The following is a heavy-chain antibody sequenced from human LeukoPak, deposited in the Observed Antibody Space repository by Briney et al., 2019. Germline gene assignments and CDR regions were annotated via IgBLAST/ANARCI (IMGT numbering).Heavy chain of an antibody. D-gene: IGHD1-26*01. Sequence: ASVKVSCKASGYTFASYGISWVRQAPGQGLEWMGWISGYNGNTNYAQKVQGRVTMTADTSTSTAFMELRSLRSDDTAVYYCARDRIVGGEDDAFHFWGQGTMVTVSS. V-gene: IGHV1-18*01. J-gene: IGHJ3*01. CDR2: ISGYNGNT. CDR1: GYTFASYG. CDR3: ARDRIVGGEDDAFHF.